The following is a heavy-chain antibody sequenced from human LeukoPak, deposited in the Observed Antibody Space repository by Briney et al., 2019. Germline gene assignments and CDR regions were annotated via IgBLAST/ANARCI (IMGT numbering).Heavy chain of an antibody. J-gene: IGHJ4*02. V-gene: IGHV1-46*01. D-gene: IGHD6-13*01. CDR1: GYTFTSYY. Sequence: GASVTVSCKASGYTFTSYYMHWVRQAPGQGLEWMGIINPSGGSTSYAQRFQGRVTMTRDTSTSTVYMELSSLRSEDTAVYYCARGLPSGAAAGTPYYFDYWGQGTLVTVSS. CDR3: ARGLPSGAAAGTPYYFDY. CDR2: INPSGGST.